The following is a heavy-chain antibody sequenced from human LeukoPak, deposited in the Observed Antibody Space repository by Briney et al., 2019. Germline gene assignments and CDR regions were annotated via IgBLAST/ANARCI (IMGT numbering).Heavy chain of an antibody. CDR2: SSNVTQYI. J-gene: IGHJ3*02. CDR1: GFSFSSYA. V-gene: IGHV3-21*05. CDR3: ARETWAASYDAFDI. D-gene: IGHD2-15*01. Sequence: GRSLRLSCAASGFSFSSYAMSWVRQAPGKGLEWISYSSNVTQYIYYADSVKGRFTISRDNAKNSLFLQMNSLRAEDTAVYYCARETWAASYDAFDIWGQGTMVTVSS.